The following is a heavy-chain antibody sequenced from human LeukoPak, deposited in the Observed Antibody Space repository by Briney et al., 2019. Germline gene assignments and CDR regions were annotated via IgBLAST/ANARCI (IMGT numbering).Heavy chain of an antibody. CDR1: GGSFSGYY. Sequence: SETLSLTWAVYGGSFSGYYWSWIRQPPGKGLEWIGEINHSGSTNYNPSLKSRVTISVDTSKNQFSLKLSSVTAADTAVYYCARRYYYYYYMDVWGKGTTVTVSS. V-gene: IGHV4-34*01. J-gene: IGHJ6*03. CDR2: INHSGST. CDR3: ARRYYYYYYMDV.